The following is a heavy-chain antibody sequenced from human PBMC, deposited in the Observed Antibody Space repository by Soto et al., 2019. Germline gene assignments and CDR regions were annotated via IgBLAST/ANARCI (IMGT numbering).Heavy chain of an antibody. J-gene: IGHJ4*02. V-gene: IGHV4-30-2*01. Sequence: SETLSLTCTVSGGSISSGSYYWSWIRQHPGKGLEWIGYIYHSGSTYYNPSLKSRVTISVDRSKNQFSLKLSSVTAADTAVYYCARAGGLGAVAADYWGQGTLVTVSS. CDR3: ARAGGLGAVAADY. D-gene: IGHD6-19*01. CDR1: GGSISSGSYY. CDR2: IYHSGST.